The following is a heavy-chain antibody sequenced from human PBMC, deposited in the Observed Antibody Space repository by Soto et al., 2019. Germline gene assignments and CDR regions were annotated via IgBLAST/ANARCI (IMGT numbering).Heavy chain of an antibody. Sequence: EVQLVESVGGLVQPGGSLRLSCAASGFTFSSYWMHWVRQAPGKGLVWVSRIDSDGSSTSYADSVKGRFTISRDNAKNTLYLQMNSLRPEDTAVYYCVRKSLVVAAATREDYWGQGTLVTVSS. V-gene: IGHV3-74*01. CDR1: GFTFSSYW. J-gene: IGHJ4*02. D-gene: IGHD2-15*01. CDR2: IDSDGSST. CDR3: VRKSLVVAAATREDY.